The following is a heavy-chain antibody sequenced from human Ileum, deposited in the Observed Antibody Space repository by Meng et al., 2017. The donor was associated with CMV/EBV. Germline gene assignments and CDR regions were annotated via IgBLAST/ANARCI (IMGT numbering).Heavy chain of an antibody. CDR2: IIPLFGTA. V-gene: IGHV1-69*05. Sequence: SVKVSFKASGGTFNSYAITWVRQAPGQGLEWMGGIIPLFGTANYAQKFQGSVTITTDESTSTAYRELTSLRSEDTAVYYCARRGRLGTPMTTLTSKYYGMDVWGQGTTVTVSS. D-gene: IGHD4-11*01. CDR1: GGTFNSYA. CDR3: ARRGRLGTPMTTLTSKYYGMDV. J-gene: IGHJ6*02.